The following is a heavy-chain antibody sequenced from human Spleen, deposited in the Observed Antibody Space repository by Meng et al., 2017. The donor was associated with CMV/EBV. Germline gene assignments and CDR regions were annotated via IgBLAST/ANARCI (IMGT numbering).Heavy chain of an antibody. V-gene: IGHV4-31*02. Sequence: TVSGGSISIGAHYWNWIRQRAGKALGWIGYIYHTGTTYYNASLRSRVTMSLDTSRSQFSLQLSSVTAADTAVYYCAGTVSISCCIFDYWGQGTLVTVSS. J-gene: IGHJ4*02. CDR2: IYHTGTT. D-gene: IGHD2-2*01. CDR1: GGSISIGAHY. CDR3: AGTVSISCCIFDY.